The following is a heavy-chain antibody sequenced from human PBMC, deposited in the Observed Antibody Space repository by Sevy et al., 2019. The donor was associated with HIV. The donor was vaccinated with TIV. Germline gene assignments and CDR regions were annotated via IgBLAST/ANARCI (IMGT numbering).Heavy chain of an antibody. J-gene: IGHJ4*02. CDR1: GFTFSSYA. CDR2: ISGGGGST. Sequence: GGSLRLSCAASGFTFSSYAMSCVRQAPGKGLEWVSAISGGGGSTYYADSVKGRFTISRDKSKDTLYLQMNSLRAEDTAECYCAKENSSGWYDFDYWGQGTLVTVSS. V-gene: IGHV3-23*01. CDR3: AKENSSGWYDFDY. D-gene: IGHD6-19*01.